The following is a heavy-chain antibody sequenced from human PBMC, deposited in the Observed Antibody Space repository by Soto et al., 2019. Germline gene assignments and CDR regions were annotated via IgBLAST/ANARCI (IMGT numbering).Heavy chain of an antibody. D-gene: IGHD5-18*01. CDR3: ASSLYTAMVPSYAFDI. V-gene: IGHV5-51*01. CDR2: IYPGDSDT. CDR1: GYSFTSYW. J-gene: IGHJ3*02. Sequence: PGESLKISCKGSGYSFTSYWISWVRQMPGKGLEWMGIIYPGDSDTRYSPSFQGQVTISADKSISTAYLQWSSLKASDTAMYYCASSLYTAMVPSYAFDIWGQGTMVTVSS.